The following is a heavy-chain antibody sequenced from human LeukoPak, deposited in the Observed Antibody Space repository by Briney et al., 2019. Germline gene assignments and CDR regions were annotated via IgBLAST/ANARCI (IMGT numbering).Heavy chain of an antibody. CDR1: GFSFSTYG. CDR2: IWNAGTNT. Sequence: GGPLRLSCAASGFSFSTYGMHWVRQAPGKGLEWVALIWNAGTNTYYADSVKGRFTISRDNSKNTLYLQMNSLRAEDTAVYYCAGDTPPGGGYYFDYWGQGTLVIVSS. J-gene: IGHJ4*02. D-gene: IGHD3-16*01. CDR3: AGDTPPGGGYYFDY. V-gene: IGHV3-33*01.